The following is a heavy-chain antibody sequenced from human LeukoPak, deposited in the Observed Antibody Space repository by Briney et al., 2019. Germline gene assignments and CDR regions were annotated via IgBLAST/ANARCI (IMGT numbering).Heavy chain of an antibody. Sequence: SVKVSCKASGGTFSSYAISWVRQAPGQGLEWMGRIIPIFGTANYAQKFQGRVTITTDESTSTAYIELSSLRSEDTAVYYCASTHSSGWYDDWFDPWGQGTLVTVSS. CDR3: ASTHSSGWYDDWFDP. J-gene: IGHJ5*02. D-gene: IGHD6-19*01. CDR1: GGTFSSYA. V-gene: IGHV1-69*05. CDR2: IIPIFGTA.